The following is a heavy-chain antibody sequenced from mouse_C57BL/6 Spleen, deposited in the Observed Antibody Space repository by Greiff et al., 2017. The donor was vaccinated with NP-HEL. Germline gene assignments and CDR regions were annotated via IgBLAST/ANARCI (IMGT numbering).Heavy chain of an antibody. V-gene: IGHV1-80*01. J-gene: IGHJ2*01. CDR1: GYAFSSYW. CDR3: ARGDGYDGYFDY. CDR2: IYPGDGDT. D-gene: IGHD2-2*01. Sequence: VHLVESGAELVKPGASVKISCKASGYAFSSYWMNWVKQRPGKGLEWIGQIYPGDGDTNYNGKFKGKATLTADKSSSTAYMQLSSLTSEDSAVYFCARGDGYDGYFDYWGKGTTLTVSS.